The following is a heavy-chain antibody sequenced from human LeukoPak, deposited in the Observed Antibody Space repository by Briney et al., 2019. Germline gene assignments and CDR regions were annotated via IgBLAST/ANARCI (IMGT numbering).Heavy chain of an antibody. CDR3: ARDRHYDYVWGSYSDAFDI. J-gene: IGHJ3*02. D-gene: IGHD3-16*01. Sequence: GGSLRLSCAASGFTFSSYAMHWVCQAPGKGLEWVAVIWYDGSNKYYADSVKGRFTISRDNSKNTLYLQMNSLRAEDTAVYYCARDRHYDYVWGSYSDAFDIWGQGTMVTVSS. V-gene: IGHV3-33*08. CDR1: GFTFSSYA. CDR2: IWYDGSNK.